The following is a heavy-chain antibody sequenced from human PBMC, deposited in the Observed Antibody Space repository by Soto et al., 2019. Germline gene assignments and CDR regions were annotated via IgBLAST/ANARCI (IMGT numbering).Heavy chain of an antibody. D-gene: IGHD5-18*01. Sequence: GGSLRLSCAASGFTFSSYGMHWVRQAPGKGLEWVAVISYDGSNKYYADSVKGRFTISRDNSKNTLYLQMNSLRAEDTAVYYCAKDSGTAMVTSGYFDYWGQGTLVTVSS. V-gene: IGHV3-30*18. CDR1: GFTFSSYG. J-gene: IGHJ4*02. CDR3: AKDSGTAMVTSGYFDY. CDR2: ISYDGSNK.